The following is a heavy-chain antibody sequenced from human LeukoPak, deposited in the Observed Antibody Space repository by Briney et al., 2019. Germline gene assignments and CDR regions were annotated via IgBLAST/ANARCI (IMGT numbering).Heavy chain of an antibody. CDR2: ISSSSSYI. Sequence: GGSLRLSCAASGFTFSSYSMNWVRQAPGKGLEWVSSISSSSSYIYYAGSVKGRFTISRDNAKNSLYLQMNSLRAEDTAVYYCARGITTTFDPWGQGTLVTVSS. V-gene: IGHV3-21*01. CDR1: GFTFSSYS. CDR3: ARGITTTFDP. J-gene: IGHJ5*02. D-gene: IGHD3-22*01.